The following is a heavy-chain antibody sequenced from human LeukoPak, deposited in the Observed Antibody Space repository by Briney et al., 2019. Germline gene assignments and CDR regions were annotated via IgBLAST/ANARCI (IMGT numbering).Heavy chain of an antibody. D-gene: IGHD3-3*01. V-gene: IGHV1-8*01. J-gene: IGHJ4*02. CDR1: GYTFTSYD. Sequence: ASVKVSCKASGYTFTSYDINCVRQATGQGLEWMGWMNPNSGNTGYAQKFQGRVTMTRNTSISTAYMELSSLRSEDTAVYYCARVKGVRFLEWLFWGQGTLVTVSS. CDR3: ARVKGVRFLEWLF. CDR2: MNPNSGNT.